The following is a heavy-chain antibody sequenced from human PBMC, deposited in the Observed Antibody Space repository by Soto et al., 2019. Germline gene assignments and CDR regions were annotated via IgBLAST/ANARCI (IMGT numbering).Heavy chain of an antibody. V-gene: IGHV4-61*01. Sequence: SETLSLTCAVSGASVNSGSSYWSWLRQPPGKGLEWIGYLYRSGTTNYNSSLKSRVTISVDTSKRQFSLKLTSVTAADTAVYYCARREILYDGSGYRSFDFDSWGQGTLVTVSS. CDR2: LYRSGTT. CDR3: ARREILYDGSGYRSFDFDS. D-gene: IGHD3-22*01. J-gene: IGHJ4*02. CDR1: GASVNSGSSY.